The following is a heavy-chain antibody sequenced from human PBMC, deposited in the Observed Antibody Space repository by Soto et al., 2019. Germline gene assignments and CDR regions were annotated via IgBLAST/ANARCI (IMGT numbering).Heavy chain of an antibody. CDR1: GFTFSNAW. V-gene: IGHV3-15*07. Sequence: GGSLRLSCAASGFTFSNAWMNWVRQAPGKGLEWVSRIKSKTDGGTTDYAEPVKGRFTISRDESKSTLDLQMNSLKTAETAVYYCTTDLSPCAFDIWGKGTMVTVSS. CDR3: TTDLSPCAFDI. CDR2: IKSKTDGGTT. J-gene: IGHJ3*02.